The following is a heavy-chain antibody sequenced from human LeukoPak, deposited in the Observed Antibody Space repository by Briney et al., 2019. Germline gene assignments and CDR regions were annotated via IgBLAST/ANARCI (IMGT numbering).Heavy chain of an antibody. CDR1: GYTFTSYY. J-gene: IGHJ4*02. Sequence: GASVKVSCKASGYTFTSYYMHWVRQAPGQGLEWMGIINPSGGSTSYAQKFQGRVTMTRDTSTSTVYMELSSLGSEDTAVYYCARDRGVLRYFDWLFEFDYWGQGTLVTVSS. CDR3: ARDRGVLRYFDWLFEFDY. V-gene: IGHV1-46*01. D-gene: IGHD3-9*01. CDR2: INPSGGST.